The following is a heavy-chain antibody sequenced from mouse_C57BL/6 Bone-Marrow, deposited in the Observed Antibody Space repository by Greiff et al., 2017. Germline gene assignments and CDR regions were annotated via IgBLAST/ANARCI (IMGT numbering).Heavy chain of an antibody. J-gene: IGHJ4*01. V-gene: IGHV5-4*01. CDR3: VREGLGPPMDY. D-gene: IGHD4-1*01. Sequence: EVQGVESGGGLVKPGGSLKLSCAASGFTFSSYAMSWVRQTPEKRLEWVATISDGGSYTYYPDNVKGRFTISRDNAKNNLYLQMSHLKSEDTAMYYCVREGLGPPMDYWGEGTSETASS. CDR1: GFTFSSYA. CDR2: ISDGGSYT.